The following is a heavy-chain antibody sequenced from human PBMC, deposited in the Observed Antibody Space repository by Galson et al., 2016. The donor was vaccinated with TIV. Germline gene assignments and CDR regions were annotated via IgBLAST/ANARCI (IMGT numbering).Heavy chain of an antibody. V-gene: IGHV1-69*13. CDR2: ILPIFGAA. Sequence: SVKVSCKASGGTFNIYAISWVRQAPGQGLEWMGGILPIFGAATYAQKFQGRVTITADESTNTAYMELSSLKSDDTAMHYCARPSSSCRGCSYYYYMDVWGKGTTATVSS. CDR3: ARPSSSCRGCSYYYYMDV. D-gene: IGHD6-19*01. CDR1: GGTFNIYA. J-gene: IGHJ6*03.